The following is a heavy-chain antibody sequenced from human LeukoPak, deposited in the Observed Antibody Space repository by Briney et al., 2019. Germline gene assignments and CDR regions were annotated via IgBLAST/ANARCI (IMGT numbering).Heavy chain of an antibody. CDR1: GFTFSSYA. Sequence: PGGSLRLSCAASGFTFSSYAMSWVRQVPGKGLEWVSAISSSDPGTYHAASVRGRFTISRDNSKNTLYLQMNSLRAEDTAVYYCAALDHGHDYWGQGTLVTVSS. J-gene: IGHJ4*02. CDR3: AALDHGHDY. CDR2: ISSSDPGT. V-gene: IGHV3-23*01.